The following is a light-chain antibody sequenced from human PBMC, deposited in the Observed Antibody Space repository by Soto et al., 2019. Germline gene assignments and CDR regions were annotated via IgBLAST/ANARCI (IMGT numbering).Light chain of an antibody. CDR2: DAS. Sequence: DIPMTQSPSSLSASVGDRVTITCQASQDISNXXXWYQQKPGKAPKLLIYDASNLETGVPSRFSGSGSGTDFTFTISSLQPEDIATYYCQQYDNLMYTFGQGTKLEIK. V-gene: IGKV1-33*01. J-gene: IGKJ2*01. CDR3: QQYDNLMYT. CDR1: QDISNX.